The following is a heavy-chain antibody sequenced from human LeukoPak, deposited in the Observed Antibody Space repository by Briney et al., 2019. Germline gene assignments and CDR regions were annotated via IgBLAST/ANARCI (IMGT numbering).Heavy chain of an antibody. CDR3: ARDWASDN. J-gene: IGHJ4*02. V-gene: IGHV3-74*01. Sequence: GGSPRLSCAASGFTFSGYWMNWVRQAPGKGLVWVSRISSDGTTTSYADSVKGRFTISRDNAKNTLFLQMDSLRAEDTAVYYCARDWASDNWGQGTLVTVSS. CDR1: GFTFSGYW. CDR2: ISSDGTTT. D-gene: IGHD3-16*01.